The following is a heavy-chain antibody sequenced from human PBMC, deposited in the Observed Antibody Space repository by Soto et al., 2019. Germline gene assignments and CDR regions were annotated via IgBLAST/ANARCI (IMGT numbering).Heavy chain of an antibody. CDR1: GYTLTSYG. CDR2: ISAYTGNT. J-gene: IGHJ6*02. CDR3: GVDKPMVTDYYYGMDV. Sequence: RASVKVSCKASGYTLTSYGFTWVRQAPGHGLEWMGWISAYTGNTNYSQKLQGRVTMTTDTFTGTAYMELRSLTSDDTAVYYCGVDKPMVTDYYYGMDVWGQGTTVTVS. V-gene: IGHV1-18*04. D-gene: IGHD5-18*01.